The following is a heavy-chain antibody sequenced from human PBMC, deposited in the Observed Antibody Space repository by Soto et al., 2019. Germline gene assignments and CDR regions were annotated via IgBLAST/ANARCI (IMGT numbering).Heavy chain of an antibody. D-gene: IGHD3-10*01. CDR2: IYSGGST. V-gene: IGHV3-66*04. CDR3: ARRHYYGSD. CDR1: GFSVSSNY. Sequence: EVQLVESGGGFVQPGGSLRLSCAASGFSVSSNYMYWVRQAPGKGLECVSLIYSGGSTDHADSVKDRFTISRDNSKNTLYLQMNSLRAEDTAVYYCARRHYYGSDWGQGTLVTVSS. J-gene: IGHJ4*02.